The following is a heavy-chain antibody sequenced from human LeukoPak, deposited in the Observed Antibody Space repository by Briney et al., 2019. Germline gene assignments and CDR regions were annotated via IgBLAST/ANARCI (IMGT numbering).Heavy chain of an antibody. V-gene: IGHV1-69*06. Sequence: ASVKVSCKASGYTFTSYGISWVRQAPGQGLEWIGGVIPIFDTANYAQKFEGRVTITADKSSNTAYMELSSLTFEDAAVYYCARDQTGYRGGWWAVWGQGTLVIVSS. J-gene: IGHJ4*02. CDR3: ARDQTGYRGGWWAV. D-gene: IGHD6-19*01. CDR1: GYTFTSYG. CDR2: VIPIFDTA.